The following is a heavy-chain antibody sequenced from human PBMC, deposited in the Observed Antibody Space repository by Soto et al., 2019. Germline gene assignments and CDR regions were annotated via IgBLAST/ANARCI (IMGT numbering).Heavy chain of an antibody. CDR3: ARGCVTMVRGVIISFRYYYMDV. V-gene: IGHV4-34*01. D-gene: IGHD3-10*01. CDR1: GGSFSGYY. Sequence: ETLSLTCAVYGGSFSGYYWSWIRQPPGKGLEWIGEINHSGSTNYNPSLKSRVTISVDTSKNQFSLKLSSVTAADTAVYYCARGCVTMVRGVIISFRYYYMDVWGKGTTVTVSS. CDR2: INHSGST. J-gene: IGHJ6*03.